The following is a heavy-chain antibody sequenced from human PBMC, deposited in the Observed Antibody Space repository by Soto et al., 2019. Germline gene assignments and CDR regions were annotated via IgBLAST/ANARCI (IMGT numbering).Heavy chain of an antibody. Sequence: QVQLVQSGAEVKKPGASVKVSCKASGYTFTSYDINWVRQATGQGLEWMGWMNPNSGNTGYAQKFQGRVTMTRNTPTSTAYMELSSLRSEDTAVYYCASLQLGNYYYGMDVWGQGTTVTVSS. D-gene: IGHD6-6*01. CDR2: MNPNSGNT. V-gene: IGHV1-8*01. J-gene: IGHJ6*02. CDR3: ASLQLGNYYYGMDV. CDR1: GYTFTSYD.